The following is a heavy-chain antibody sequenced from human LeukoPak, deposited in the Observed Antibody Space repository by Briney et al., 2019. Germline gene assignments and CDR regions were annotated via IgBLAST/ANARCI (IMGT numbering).Heavy chain of an antibody. D-gene: IGHD2-8*02. CDR1: GFTFDDYT. V-gene: IGHV3-43*01. CDR2: ISWDGGST. CDR3: AKSSWSGYYYGMDV. J-gene: IGHJ6*02. Sequence: GGSLRLSCAASGFTFDDYTMHWVRQAPGKGLEWVSLISWDGGSTYYADSVKGRFTISRDNSKNSLYLQMNSLRTEDTALYYCAKSSWSGYYYGMDVWGQGTTVTVSS.